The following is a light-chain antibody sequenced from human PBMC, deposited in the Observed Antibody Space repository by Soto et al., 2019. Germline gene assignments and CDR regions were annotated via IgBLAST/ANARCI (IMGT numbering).Light chain of an antibody. J-gene: IGKJ1*01. Sequence: DIQMTQSPSSLSASVGDRVTITCRASQDVSTYLNWYQQKPGKAPKLLIHTASTLLSGVPSRFTGSGSGTEFTLIISSLQPDDFATYHCQQTYRTPLTFGQGTKVDIK. V-gene: IGKV1-39*01. CDR3: QQTYRTPLT. CDR2: TAS. CDR1: QDVSTY.